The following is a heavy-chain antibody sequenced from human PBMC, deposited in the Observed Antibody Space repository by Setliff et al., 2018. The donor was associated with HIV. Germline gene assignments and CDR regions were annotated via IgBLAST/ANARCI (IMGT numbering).Heavy chain of an antibody. V-gene: IGHV1-2*02. CDR1: GYSFTANY. CDR3: ARGRHSGTYEAFDI. CDR2: IQTNSGGT. J-gene: IGHJ3*02. D-gene: IGHD1-26*01. Sequence: ASVKVSCKASGYSFTANYIHFVRQAPGQGLEWMGWIQTNSGGTKSAQKFQGRVTMTRDTSISTAYMELNSLTSDDTAVYYCARGRHSGTYEAFDIWGPGTMVTV.